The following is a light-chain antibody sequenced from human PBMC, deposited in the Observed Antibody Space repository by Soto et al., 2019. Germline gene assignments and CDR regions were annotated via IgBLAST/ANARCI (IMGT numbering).Light chain of an antibody. J-gene: IGLJ2*01. CDR3: LLYFGGYVV. CDR2: STD. Sequence: QAVVTQEPSLTVSPGGTVTLTCASSTGAVTSGYYPNWVQQKPGQTPRALIYSTDNKHSLTPARFSGSLLGGKAALTLSGAQPEDEAEYYCLLYFGGYVVFGGGTKLTVL. CDR1: TGAVTSGYY. V-gene: IGLV7-43*01.